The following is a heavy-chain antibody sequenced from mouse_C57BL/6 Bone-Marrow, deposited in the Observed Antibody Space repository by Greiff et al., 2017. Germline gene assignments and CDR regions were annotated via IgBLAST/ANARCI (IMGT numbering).Heavy chain of an antibody. CDR2: ISSGSSTI. CDR1: GFTFSDYG. V-gene: IGHV5-17*01. Sequence: EVKLMESGGGLVKPGGSLKLSCAASGFTFSDYGMHWVRQAPEKGLEWVAYISSGSSTIYYADTVKGRFTISRDNAKNTLFLQMTSLRSEDTAMYYCARDYGFYAMDYWGQVTSVTVSS. D-gene: IGHD1-1*01. J-gene: IGHJ4*01. CDR3: ARDYGFYAMDY.